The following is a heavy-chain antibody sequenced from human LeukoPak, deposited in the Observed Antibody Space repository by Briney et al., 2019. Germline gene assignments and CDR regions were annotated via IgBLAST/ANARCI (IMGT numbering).Heavy chain of an antibody. CDR3: AKDLDGGYFPRGYLDY. CDR1: GFTFSSYS. D-gene: IGHD5-12*01. J-gene: IGHJ4*02. V-gene: IGHV3-21*01. Sequence: GGSLRLSCAASGFTFSSYSMNWVRQAPGKGLEWVSFISGSSVYIYYADSVKGRFTISRDNAKNSLYLQMNSLRAEDTAVYYCAKDLDGGYFPRGYLDYWGQGTLVTVSS. CDR2: ISGSSVYI.